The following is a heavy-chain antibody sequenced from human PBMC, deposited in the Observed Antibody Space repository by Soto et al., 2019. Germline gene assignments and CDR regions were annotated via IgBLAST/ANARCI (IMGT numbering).Heavy chain of an antibody. CDR2: TRNKANSYTT. D-gene: IGHD3-22*01. CDR1: GFTLSDHY. CDR3: ARGDSSGYNNY. Sequence: EVQLVASGGGLVQPGGSLRLSCAASGFTLSDHYMDWVRQTPGKGLEWVGRTRNKANSYTTEYAASVKGRFTISRDDSNNSLYLQMNSLQIEDTAVYFCARGDSSGYNNYWGQGTLVTVSA. V-gene: IGHV3-72*01. J-gene: IGHJ4*02.